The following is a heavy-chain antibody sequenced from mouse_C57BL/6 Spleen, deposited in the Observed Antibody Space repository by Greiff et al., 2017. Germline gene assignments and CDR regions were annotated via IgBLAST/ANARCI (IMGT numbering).Heavy chain of an antibody. CDR1: GYTFTDYN. CDR2: INPNNGGT. Sequence: VQLQQSGPELVKPGASVKMSCKASGYTFTDYNMHWVKQSHGKSLEWIGYINPNNGGTSYNQKFKGKATLTVNKSSSTAYMELRSLTSEDSAVYYCARPSIYDGYFDYWGQGTTLTVSS. D-gene: IGHD2-3*01. V-gene: IGHV1-22*01. J-gene: IGHJ2*01. CDR3: ARPSIYDGYFDY.